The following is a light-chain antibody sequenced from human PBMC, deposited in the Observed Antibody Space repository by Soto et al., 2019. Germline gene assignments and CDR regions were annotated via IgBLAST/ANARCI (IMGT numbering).Light chain of an antibody. CDR3: QQYGSS. CDR1: PSISSSS. V-gene: IGKV3-20*01. J-gene: IGKJ1*01. CDR2: GAS. Sequence: EIVLTQSPGTLSLSPGDRATLSCRASPSISSSSLAWYQQKPGQAPRLLIYGASTRATGIPDRFSGSGSGTDFTLTISRLEPEDFAVYYCQQYGSSFGQGTGWISN.